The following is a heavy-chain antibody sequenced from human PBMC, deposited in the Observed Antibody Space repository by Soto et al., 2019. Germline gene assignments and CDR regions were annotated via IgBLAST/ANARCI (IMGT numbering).Heavy chain of an antibody. J-gene: IGHJ6*02. CDR1: GFTFSSYA. CDR2: ISYDGSNK. Sequence: ALRLSCAASGFTFSSYAMHWVRQAPGKGLEWVAVISYDGSNKYYADSVKGRFTISRDNSKNTLYLQMNSLRAEDTAVYYCASSEATAHYYYGMDVWGQGTTVTVSS. D-gene: IGHD5-12*01. CDR3: ASSEATAHYYYGMDV. V-gene: IGHV3-30-3*01.